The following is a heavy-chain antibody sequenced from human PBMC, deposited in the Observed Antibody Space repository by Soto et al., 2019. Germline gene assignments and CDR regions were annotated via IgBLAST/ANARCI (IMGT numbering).Heavy chain of an antibody. CDR1: GGTFSSYA. D-gene: IGHD2-15*01. J-gene: IGHJ3*02. CDR2: IIPIFGTA. CDR3: ARARDIVVVVAATRDDAFDI. V-gene: IGHV1-69*13. Sequence: ASVKVSCKASGGTFSSYAISWVRQAPGQGLEWMGGIIPIFGTANYAQKFQGRVTITADESTSTAYMELSSLRSEDTAVYYCARARDIVVVVAATRDDAFDIWGQGTMVTVSS.